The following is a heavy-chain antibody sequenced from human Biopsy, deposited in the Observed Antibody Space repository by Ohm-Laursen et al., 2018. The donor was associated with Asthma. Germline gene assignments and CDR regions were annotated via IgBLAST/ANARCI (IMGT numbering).Heavy chain of an antibody. J-gene: IGHJ6*02. Sequence: GASVKVSCNTSGYTFNSAGITWVRQAPGQGLEWMGWISVYNGNTKVAQKLQDRVTVITDTSTRTAYMELRSLRSDDTAVYFCARAVDYSHYYGIDVWGQGTTVTVS. CDR1: GYTFNSAG. V-gene: IGHV1-18*01. CDR3: ARAVDYSHYYGIDV. CDR2: ISVYNGNT. D-gene: IGHD3-10*01.